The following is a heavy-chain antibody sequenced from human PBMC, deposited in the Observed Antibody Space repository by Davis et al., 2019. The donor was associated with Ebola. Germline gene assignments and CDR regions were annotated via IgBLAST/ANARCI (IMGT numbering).Heavy chain of an antibody. CDR2: IYYSGST. Sequence: MPSETLSLTCTVSGGSISSYYWGWIRQPPGKGLEWIGSIYYSGSTYYNPSLKSRVTISVDTSKNQFSLKLSSVTAADTAVYYCARGHSYGSMVYGMDVWGQGTTVTVSS. D-gene: IGHD5-18*01. J-gene: IGHJ6*02. CDR1: GGSISSYY. V-gene: IGHV4-39*01. CDR3: ARGHSYGSMVYGMDV.